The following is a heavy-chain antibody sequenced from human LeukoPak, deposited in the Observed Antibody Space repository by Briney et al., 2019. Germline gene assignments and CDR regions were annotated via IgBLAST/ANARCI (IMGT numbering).Heavy chain of an antibody. J-gene: IGHJ4*02. D-gene: IGHD2-2*01. CDR1: GFTFSNDW. V-gene: IGHV3-7*01. CDR2: INQDESKK. CDR3: ARDHAYRADY. Sequence: PGGSLRLSCAASGFTFSNDWMCWVRQAPGKGLEWVANINQDESKKYYADSVKGRFTISRDNAKNSPYLQMSSLTAEDTAIYYCARDHAYRADYWGQGTLVTVSS.